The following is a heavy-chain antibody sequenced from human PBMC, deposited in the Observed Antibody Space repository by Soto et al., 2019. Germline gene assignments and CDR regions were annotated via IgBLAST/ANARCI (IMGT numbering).Heavy chain of an antibody. CDR3: ARVGLGLFGMDV. V-gene: IGHV3-48*02. Sequence: EVQLVESGGGLVQPGGSLRVSCAASGFTFSSYSINWVRQAPGKGLEWVSYISGSSTIYYADSVKGRFTISRDNAKNSLYLQMNSLGDADTAVYYCARVGLGLFGMDVWGQGTTVTVSS. J-gene: IGHJ6*02. D-gene: IGHD3-16*01. CDR2: ISGSSTI. CDR1: GFTFSSYS.